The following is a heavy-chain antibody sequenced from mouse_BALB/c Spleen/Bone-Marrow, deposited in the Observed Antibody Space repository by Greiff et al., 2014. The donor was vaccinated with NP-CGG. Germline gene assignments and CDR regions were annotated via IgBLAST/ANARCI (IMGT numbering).Heavy chain of an antibody. Sequence: EVQLQQSGPELVKPGTSMKISCKASGYSFTGYTMNWVKQTLGKNLEWIGLINPYNGSSSYSQKFKGKATLTVDKSSSTAYMELLSITSEYSAVYYCARGSMVSRCNDLDYWGQGTSLTVSS. D-gene: IGHD2-10*02. J-gene: IGHJ2*02. CDR3: ARGSMVSRCNDLDY. V-gene: IGHV1-18*01. CDR1: GYSFTGYT. CDR2: INPYNGSS.